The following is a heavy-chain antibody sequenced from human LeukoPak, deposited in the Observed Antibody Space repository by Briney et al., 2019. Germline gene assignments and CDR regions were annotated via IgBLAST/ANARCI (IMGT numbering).Heavy chain of an antibody. CDR1: GFTFSSYW. Sequence: PGGSLRLSCAASGFTFSSYWMSWVRQAPGKGLEWVANIKQDGSEKYYVDSVKGRFTISRDNAKNSLYLQMNSLRAEDTAVYYCAKDRYDSSIVTTYDYWGQGTLVTVSS. CDR3: AKDRYDSSIVTTYDY. CDR2: IKQDGSEK. V-gene: IGHV3-7*03. D-gene: IGHD3-22*01. J-gene: IGHJ4*02.